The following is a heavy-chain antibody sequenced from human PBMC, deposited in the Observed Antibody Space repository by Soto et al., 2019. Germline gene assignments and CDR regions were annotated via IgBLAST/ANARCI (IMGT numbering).Heavy chain of an antibody. CDR2: INGDGSTT. Sequence: EVQLVESGGGLVQPGGSLRLSCAASGFSFSSNWMHWVRQAPGKGLVWVARINGDGSTTQYADSVQGRFTISRDNTENTLYLRMNSLRADDTAVYYCASIPMVRGPSDYWGQGALVTASS. V-gene: IGHV3-74*02. CDR3: ASIPMVRGPSDY. D-gene: IGHD3-10*01. CDR1: GFSFSSNW. J-gene: IGHJ4*02.